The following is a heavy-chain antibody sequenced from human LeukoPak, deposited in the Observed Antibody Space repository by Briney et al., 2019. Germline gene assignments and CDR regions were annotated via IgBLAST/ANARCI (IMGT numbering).Heavy chain of an antibody. J-gene: IGHJ4*02. V-gene: IGHV1-2*02. CDR1: GYTFTRYY. D-gene: IGHD3-22*01. Sequence: ASVKVSCKASGYTFTRYYMHWVRQAPGQGLEWMGWINPNSGGTNYAQKFQGRVTMTRDTSISTAYMELSRLRSDDTAVYYCARVRLAAGSGYYSWGQGTLVTVSA. CDR2: INPNSGGT. CDR3: ARVRLAAGSGYYS.